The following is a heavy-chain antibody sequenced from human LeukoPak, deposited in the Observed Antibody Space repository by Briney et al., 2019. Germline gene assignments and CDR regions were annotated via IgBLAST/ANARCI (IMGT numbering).Heavy chain of an antibody. J-gene: IGHJ4*02. V-gene: IGHV4-34*01. CDR1: GGSFSGYY. Sequence: SETLSLTCAVYGGSFSGYYWSWIRQPPGKGLEWIGEINHSGSTNYNPSLKSRVTISVDTSKNQFSLKLSSVTAADTAVYYCARDYYDSSGYYVRNGYWGQGTLVTVSS. CDR3: ARDYYDSSGYYVRNGY. CDR2: INHSGST. D-gene: IGHD3-22*01.